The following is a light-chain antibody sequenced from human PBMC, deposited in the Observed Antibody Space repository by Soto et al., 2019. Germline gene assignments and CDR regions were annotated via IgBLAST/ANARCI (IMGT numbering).Light chain of an antibody. CDR3: QQYYSSHPWT. CDR1: QSISSW. V-gene: IGKV1-27*01. CDR2: SSS. J-gene: IGKJ1*01. Sequence: IQMTQSPSTLSASLGDRLTITCRASQSISSWLAWYQRKPGKVPKLLIYSSSTLQSGVPSRFSGSGSGTDFTLTISSLQAEDVAVYYCQQYYSSHPWTFGQGTKVDIK.